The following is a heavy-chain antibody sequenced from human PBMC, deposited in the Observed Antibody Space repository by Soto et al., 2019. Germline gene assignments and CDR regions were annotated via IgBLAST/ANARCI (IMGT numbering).Heavy chain of an antibody. CDR1: GFSLSTSGVA. D-gene: IGHD1-1*01. CDR2: IYWDDDK. J-gene: IGHJ5*02. CDR3: AHRPPERGLATFDP. V-gene: IGHV2-5*02. Sequence: QITLKESGPTLVKPTQTLTLTCTFSGFSLSTSGVAVGWIRQPPGKALERLALIYWDDDKRYSPSLKSRLTITKDTSKNQVVLTMTNMDPVDTATYYCAHRPPERGLATFDPWGQGTLVTVSS.